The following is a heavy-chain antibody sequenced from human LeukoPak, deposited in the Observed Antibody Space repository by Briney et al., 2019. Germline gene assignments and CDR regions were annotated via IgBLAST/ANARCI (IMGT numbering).Heavy chain of an antibody. CDR1: GFTFSNFW. J-gene: IGHJ4*02. CDR3: AKTSSGSYYYFNY. Sequence: GGSLRLSCVASGFTFSNFWMNWVRQAPGKGLEWVAIIKQDGSAKYYVDSVKGRFTISRDNSKNTLYLQMNSLRAEDTAVYYCAKTSSGSYYYFNYWGQGNLVTVSS. CDR2: IKQDGSAK. D-gene: IGHD1-26*01. V-gene: IGHV3-7*03.